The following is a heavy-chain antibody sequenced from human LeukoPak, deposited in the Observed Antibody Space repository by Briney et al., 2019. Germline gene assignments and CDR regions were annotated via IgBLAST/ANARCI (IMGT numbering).Heavy chain of an antibody. Sequence: GASVKVSCKASGYTFTSYAMNWVRQAPGQGLEWMGWISTNTGNPTYAQGFTGRFVFSLDTSVSTAYLQISSLKAEDTAVYYCARDRVLLWFGEFEDYYMDVWGKGTTVTVSS. CDR3: ARDRVLLWFGEFEDYYMDV. CDR2: ISTNTGNP. CDR1: GYTFTSYA. V-gene: IGHV7-4-1*02. D-gene: IGHD3-10*01. J-gene: IGHJ6*03.